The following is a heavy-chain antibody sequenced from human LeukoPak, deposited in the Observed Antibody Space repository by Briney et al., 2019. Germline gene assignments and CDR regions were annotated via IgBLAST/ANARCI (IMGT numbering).Heavy chain of an antibody. J-gene: IGHJ4*02. Sequence: SETLSLTCTVSGGSLSSSSYYWGWIRQPPGKGLEWLGSIYYSGSTYYNPSLKSRVTISVDTSKNQSSLKLSSVTAADTAVYYCARHSITMVRGVIITPGDLFDYWGQGTLVTVSS. CDR3: ARHSITMVRGVIITPGDLFDY. CDR2: IYYSGST. V-gene: IGHV4-39*01. CDR1: GGSLSSSSYY. D-gene: IGHD3-10*01.